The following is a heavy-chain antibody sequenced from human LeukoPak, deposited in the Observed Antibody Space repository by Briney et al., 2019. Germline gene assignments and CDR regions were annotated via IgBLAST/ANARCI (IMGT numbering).Heavy chain of an antibody. CDR2: MNPNSGNT. J-gene: IGHJ5*02. CDR1: VYTFSIYD. CDR3: ARGRPRADA. Sequence: SLKVSCKASVYTFSIYDINRVRPATGQGLEWMGWMNPNSGNTGYPHKFQGRDTMTRNTSISTAYMELSSLRSEDTAVYYCARGRPRADAWGEGTLATVSS. V-gene: IGHV1-8*01.